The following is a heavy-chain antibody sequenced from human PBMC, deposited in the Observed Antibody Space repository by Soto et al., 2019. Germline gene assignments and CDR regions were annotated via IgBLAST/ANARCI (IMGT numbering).Heavy chain of an antibody. CDR2: ISWNSGSI. CDR3: AKDMGPDGYTTFDY. Sequence: EVQLVESGAGLVQPGRSLRLSCAASGFTFDDYAMHWVRQAPGKGLDWVSGISWNSGSIGYADSVMGRFTISRDNAKNSLYLQMNSLRAEDTALYYCAKDMGPDGYTTFDYWGQGTLVTVSS. D-gene: IGHD5-12*01. J-gene: IGHJ4*02. V-gene: IGHV3-9*01. CDR1: GFTFDDYA.